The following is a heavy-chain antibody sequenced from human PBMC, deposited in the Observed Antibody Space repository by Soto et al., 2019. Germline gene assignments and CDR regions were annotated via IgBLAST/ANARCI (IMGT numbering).Heavy chain of an antibody. D-gene: IGHD3-22*01. J-gene: IGHJ3*01. V-gene: IGHV5-51*01. CDR1: GYSFTSYW. CDR2: IYPGDSDT. CDR3: ARRRYYDTSGSVAFDV. Sequence: GESLKISCEGSGYSFTSYWIGWVRQMPAKGLEWMGIIYPGDSDTRYRPSFQGQVTISADKSINTAYLQWSSLKASDTDMYYCARRRYYDTSGSVAFDVWGQGTMVTVS.